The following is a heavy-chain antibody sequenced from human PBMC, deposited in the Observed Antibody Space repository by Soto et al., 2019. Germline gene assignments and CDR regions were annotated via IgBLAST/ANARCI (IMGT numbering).Heavy chain of an antibody. CDR2: IYYSGST. CDR3: ATRIAVAGGDY. V-gene: IGHV4-39*01. J-gene: IGHJ4*02. CDR1: GGSISSSSYY. Sequence: QLQLQESGPGLVKPSETLSLTCTVSGGSISSSSYYWGWIRQPPGKGLEWIGSIYYSGSTYYNPSLKSRVTISVDTSKNQFSLKLSSVTAADTAVYYCATRIAVAGGDYWGQGTLVTVSS. D-gene: IGHD6-19*01.